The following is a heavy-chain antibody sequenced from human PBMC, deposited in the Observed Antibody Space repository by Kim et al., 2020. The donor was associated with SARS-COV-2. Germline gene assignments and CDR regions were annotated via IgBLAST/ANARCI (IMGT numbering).Heavy chain of an antibody. Sequence: TGSAQKFQGRVTMARNTSISTAYMEVSSLRSEDTAVYFCARGSGSSWYDTWGQGTLVTVSS. V-gene: IGHV1-8*01. CDR2: T. CDR3: ARGSGSSWYDT. J-gene: IGHJ5*02. D-gene: IGHD6-13*01.